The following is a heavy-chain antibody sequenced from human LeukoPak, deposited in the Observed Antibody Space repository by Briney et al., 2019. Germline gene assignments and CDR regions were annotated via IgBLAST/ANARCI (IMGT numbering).Heavy chain of an antibody. Sequence: PSETLSLTCAVYGGSFSGYYWSWIRQPPGKGLEWVGEINHSGSTNYNPSLKSRVTISVDTSKNQFSLKLSSVTAADTAVYYCARVGITMVRGNIYYYYYYMDVWGKGTTVTVSS. V-gene: IGHV4-34*01. CDR2: INHSGST. CDR3: ARVGITMVRGNIYYYYYYMDV. CDR1: GGSFSGYY. J-gene: IGHJ6*03. D-gene: IGHD3-10*01.